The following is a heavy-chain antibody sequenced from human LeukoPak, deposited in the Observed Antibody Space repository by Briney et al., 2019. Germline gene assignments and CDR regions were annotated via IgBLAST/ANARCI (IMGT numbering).Heavy chain of an antibody. CDR2: IYYSGST. J-gene: IGHJ6*02. D-gene: IGHD3-10*01. V-gene: IGHV4-59*12. CDR1: GGSISSYY. CDR3: ARVLYYYGSGSYVFRTPPTNGMDV. Sequence: PSETLSLTCTVSGGSISSYYWSWIRQPPGKGLEWIGYIYYSGSTNYNPSLKSRVTISVDTSKNQFSLKLSSVTAADTAVYYCARVLYYYGSGSYVFRTPPTNGMDVWGQGTTVTVSS.